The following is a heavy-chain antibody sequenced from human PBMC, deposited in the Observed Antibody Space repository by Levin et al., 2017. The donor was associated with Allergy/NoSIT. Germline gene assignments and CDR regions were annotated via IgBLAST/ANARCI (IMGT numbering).Heavy chain of an antibody. CDR3: ARDTAYSFDY. CDR1: GFSFDIYS. J-gene: IGHJ4*01. V-gene: IGHV3-48*01. Sequence: GGSLRLSCAAAGFSFDIYSMNWVRQAPGKGLEWISYLGGRSSTIQYADSVKGRFTISRDNAKNSLYLQMNNLRIEDTAVYFCARDTAYSFDYWGQGTLVTVSS. CDR2: LGGRSSTI. D-gene: IGHD2-15*01.